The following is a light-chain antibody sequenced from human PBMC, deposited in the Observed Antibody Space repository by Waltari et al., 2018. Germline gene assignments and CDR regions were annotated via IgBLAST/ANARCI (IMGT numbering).Light chain of an antibody. CDR3: QQYYSSPGT. Sequence: FVMTQSPDSLTVSLGETATVHCNSNQNLLAYYNNKNYLAWYQQKPRQPPKLLIYWASTRESRVPDRFSGSGSGTDFTLTINGLQAEDVAVYYCQQYYSSPGTFGQGTRVEIK. CDR2: WAS. CDR1: QNLLAYYNNKNY. J-gene: IGKJ1*01. V-gene: IGKV4-1*01.